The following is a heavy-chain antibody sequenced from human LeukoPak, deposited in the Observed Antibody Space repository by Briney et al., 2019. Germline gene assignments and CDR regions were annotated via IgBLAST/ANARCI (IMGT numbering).Heavy chain of an antibody. J-gene: IGHJ6*02. CDR2: IKQDGSEK. CDR3: ARVGFRDSSSWSMAPPSPYYYYGMDV. V-gene: IGHV3-7*01. CDR1: GFTFSSYW. D-gene: IGHD6-13*01. Sequence: GGSLRLSCAASGFTFSSYWMSWVRQAPGKGLEWVANIKQDGSEKYYVDSVKGRFTISRDNAKNSLYLQMNSLRAEDTAVYYCARVGFRDSSSWSMAPPSPYYYYGMDVWGQGTTVTVSS.